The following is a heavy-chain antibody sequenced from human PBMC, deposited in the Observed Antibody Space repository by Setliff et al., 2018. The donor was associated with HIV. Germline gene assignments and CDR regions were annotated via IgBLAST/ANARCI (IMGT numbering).Heavy chain of an antibody. CDR3: ARRPYYDSSGYYNY. D-gene: IGHD3-22*01. CDR1: GGAIRINDYY. J-gene: IGHJ4*02. V-gene: IGHV4-39*01. CDR2: IHYTGST. Sequence: SETLSLTCTVSGGAIRINDYYWGWIRQPPGKGLEWLGSIHYTGSTYDNPSLKSRLTKSIDTSKNQFSMKLTSVTAADTAVYYCARRPYYDSSGYYNYWGQGTLVTVSS.